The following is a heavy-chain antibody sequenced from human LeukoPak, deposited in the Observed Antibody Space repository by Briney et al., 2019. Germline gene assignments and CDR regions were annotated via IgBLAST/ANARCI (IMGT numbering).Heavy chain of an antibody. J-gene: IGHJ6*02. CDR2: INNDGSGT. CDR1: GFTFSSYW. CDR3: VRGGFGHAMDV. D-gene: IGHD3-10*01. Sequence: PGGSLRLSCAASGFTFSSYWMHWVRQAPGKGLVWVSVINNDGSGTNYADSVKGRSTISRDNAKNTLYLQMTSLGAEDTAVYYCVRGGFGHAMDVWGXXTTVTVSS. V-gene: IGHV3-74*01.